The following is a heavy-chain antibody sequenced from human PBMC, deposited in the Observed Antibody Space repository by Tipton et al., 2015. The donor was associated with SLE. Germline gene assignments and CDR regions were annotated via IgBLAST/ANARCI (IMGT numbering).Heavy chain of an antibody. CDR3: VRVGTPDYYMDV. CDR1: GFIFDDYA. V-gene: IGHV3-9*01. J-gene: IGHJ6*03. CDR2: ISWDSAYI. Sequence: RSLRLSCAASGFIFDDYAMNWVRQAPGKGLEWVAGISWDSAYIAYEDSVEGRFTISRDNAKKSLYLQMDSLRHDDTAFYYCVRVGTPDYYMDVWGKGTRVTVSS. D-gene: IGHD7-27*01.